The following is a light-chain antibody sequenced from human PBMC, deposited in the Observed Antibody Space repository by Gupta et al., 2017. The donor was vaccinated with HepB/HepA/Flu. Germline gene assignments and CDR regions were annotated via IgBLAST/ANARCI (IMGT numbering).Light chain of an antibody. CDR2: DVS. CDR3: SSYTSSSTPRV. Sequence: QSALTQPASVSGSPGQSITISCTGTSSDVGGYNYVSWYQQHPGKAPKLMIYDVSHRPSGVSNRFSGSKSGNRASLTISGLQAEDEADYYCSSYTSSSTPRVFGGGTKLTVL. J-gene: IGLJ3*02. CDR1: SSDVGGYNY. V-gene: IGLV2-14*03.